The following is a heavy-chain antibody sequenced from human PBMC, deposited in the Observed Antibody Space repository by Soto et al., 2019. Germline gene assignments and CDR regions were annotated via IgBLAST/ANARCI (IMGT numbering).Heavy chain of an antibody. D-gene: IGHD3-22*01. V-gene: IGHV1-2*02. J-gene: IGHJ4*02. CDR3: ARDVINYYDSSGYYLDY. CDR1: GYTFTGYY. CDR2: INPNSGGT. Sequence: ASVKVSCKASGYTFTGYYIHWVRQAPGQGLEWMGWINPNSGGTNYAQKFQGRVTMTRDTSISTAYMELSRLRSDDTAVYYCARDVINYYDSSGYYLDYWGQGPLVTVSS.